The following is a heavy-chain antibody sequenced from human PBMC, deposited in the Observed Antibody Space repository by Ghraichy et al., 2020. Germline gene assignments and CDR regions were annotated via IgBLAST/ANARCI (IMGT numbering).Heavy chain of an antibody. V-gene: IGHV2-70*11. D-gene: IGHD3-10*01. CDR2: IDWDDDK. CDR1: GFSLSTSGMC. J-gene: IGHJ6*02. CDR3: ARIRTTMVRGINDYYSGMDV. Sequence: SGPTLVKPTQTLTLTCTFSGFSLSTSGMCVSWIRQPPGKALEWLARIDWDDDKYYSTSLKTRLTISKDTSKNQVVLTMTNMDPVDTATYYCARIRTTMVRGINDYYSGMDVWGQGTTVTVSS.